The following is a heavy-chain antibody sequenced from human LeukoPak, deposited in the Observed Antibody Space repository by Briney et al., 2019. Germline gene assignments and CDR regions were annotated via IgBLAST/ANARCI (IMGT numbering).Heavy chain of an antibody. V-gene: IGHV1-2*02. D-gene: IGHD3-3*01. Sequence: ASVKVSCKASGGTFSSYAISWVRQAPGQGLEWMGWINPNSGGTNYAQKFQGRVTMTRDTSISTAYMELSRLRSDDTAVYYCAREIRFLEWFPFDYWGQGTLVTVSS. CDR3: AREIRFLEWFPFDY. CDR2: INPNSGGT. CDR1: GGTFSSYA. J-gene: IGHJ4*02.